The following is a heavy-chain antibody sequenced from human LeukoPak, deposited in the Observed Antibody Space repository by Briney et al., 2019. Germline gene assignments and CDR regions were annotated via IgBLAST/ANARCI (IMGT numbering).Heavy chain of an antibody. CDR1: GGSLTNYY. D-gene: IGHD3-16*01. CDR3: ARLNFRGGEALHFDS. V-gene: IGHV4-4*09. J-gene: IGHJ4*02. Sequence: SETLSLTCSVSGGSLTNYYWGWIRQPPGKGLEFIGYIHSDGTTNYDSSLQSRIAISLDTSKIQFSLRLYSVTAADTALYFCARLNFRGGEALHFDSWGQGTLVTVSS. CDR2: IHSDGTT.